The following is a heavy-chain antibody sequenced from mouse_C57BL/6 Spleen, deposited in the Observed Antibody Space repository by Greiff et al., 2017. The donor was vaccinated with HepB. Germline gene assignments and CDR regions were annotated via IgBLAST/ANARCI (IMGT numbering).Heavy chain of an antibody. D-gene: IGHD2-4*01. J-gene: IGHJ3*01. Sequence: QVQLKQPGAELVKPGASVKISCKASGYAFTSYWMNWVKQRPGQGLEWIGQIYPGDGDTNYNAKFKGKATLTADKSSSTAYMQLSSLTSEDSAVYFCAIYYDYDVGFADWGQGTLVTVSA. CDR2: IYPGDGDT. CDR1: GYAFTSYW. CDR3: AIYYDYDVGFAD. V-gene: IGHV1-80*01.